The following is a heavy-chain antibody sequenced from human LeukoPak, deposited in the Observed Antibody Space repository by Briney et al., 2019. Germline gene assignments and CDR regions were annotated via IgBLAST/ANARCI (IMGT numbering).Heavy chain of an antibody. CDR2: IKTDGATT. CDR1: GFIFSGYW. V-gene: IGHV3-74*01. CDR3: AGDWAWGGFDS. J-gene: IGHJ4*02. D-gene: IGHD3-16*01. Sequence: PGGSLRLSCAGSGFIFSGYWMHWVRQAPGKGLMWVSRIKTDGATTYYADSVKGRFTVSRDNAKNTLYLQMNSLRDDDTAVYYCAGDWAWGGFDSWGQGVLVTVSS.